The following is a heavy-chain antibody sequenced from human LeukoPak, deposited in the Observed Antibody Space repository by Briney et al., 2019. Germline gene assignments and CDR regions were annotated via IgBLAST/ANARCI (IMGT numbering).Heavy chain of an antibody. Sequence: SETLSLTCTVSGGSISGYSWSWIRQPPGKGLEWIGYIYYSGSINYNPSLKSRVTISVDPSKNQFSLKLTPVTAADTAVYFCARDAESYASGSYTPFDYWGQGTLVTVSS. CDR1: GGSISGYS. D-gene: IGHD3-10*01. V-gene: IGHV4-59*01. J-gene: IGHJ4*02. CDR2: IYYSGSI. CDR3: ARDAESYASGSYTPFDY.